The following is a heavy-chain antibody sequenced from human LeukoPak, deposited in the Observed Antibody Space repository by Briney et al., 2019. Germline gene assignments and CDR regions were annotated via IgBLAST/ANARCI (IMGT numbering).Heavy chain of an antibody. J-gene: IGHJ6*02. Sequence: PGRSPRLSCAASGFTFSSYGMHWVRQAPGKGLEWVAVISYDGSNKYYADSVKGRFTISRDNSKNTLYLQMNSLRAEDTAVYYCAKDESVIVVVWLPSYGMGVWGQGTTVTVSS. CDR3: AKDESVIVVVWLPSYGMGV. V-gene: IGHV3-30*18. D-gene: IGHD3-22*01. CDR2: ISYDGSNK. CDR1: GFTFSSYG.